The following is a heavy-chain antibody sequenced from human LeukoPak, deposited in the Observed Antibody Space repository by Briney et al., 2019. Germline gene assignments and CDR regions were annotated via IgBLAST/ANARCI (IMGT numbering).Heavy chain of an antibody. CDR3: ARTIHYGSGSYLVHYMDV. J-gene: IGHJ6*03. CDR2: IYTSGST. V-gene: IGHV4-61*02. Sequence: PSGTLSLTCAVSGGSISSGSYYWSWIRQPAGKGLEWIGRIYTSGSTNYNPSLKSRVTISVDTPKNQFSLKLSSVTAADTAVYYCARTIHYGSGSYLVHYMDVWGKGTTVTISS. D-gene: IGHD3-10*01. CDR1: GGSISSGSYY.